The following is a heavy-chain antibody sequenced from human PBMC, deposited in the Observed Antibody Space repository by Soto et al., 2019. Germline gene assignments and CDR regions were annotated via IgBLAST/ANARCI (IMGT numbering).Heavy chain of an antibody. J-gene: IGHJ6*03. CDR2: IYYSGST. CDR3: ARLRFLTGHYYYMAV. CDR1: GGSFSSYS. D-gene: IGHD3-3*01. V-gene: IGHV4-59*08. Sequence: SETLSMNCAVYGGSFSSYSWSWIRQPPGKGLEWIGYIYYSGSTNYNPSLKSRVTISVDTSKNQFSLKLSSVTAADTAVYYCARLRFLTGHYYYMAVWGKGTTVTVSS.